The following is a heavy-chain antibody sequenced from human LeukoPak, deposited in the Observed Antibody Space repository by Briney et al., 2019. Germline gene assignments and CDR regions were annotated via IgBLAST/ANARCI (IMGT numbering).Heavy chain of an antibody. Sequence: SGGSLRLPCATSGFTFSSYWMHWVRQVPGKGLVWVSHINGDGSTTSYADSVKGRFTISRDNAKNTLYLQMNSLRAEDTAVYYCARGGSGTFYYYYGMDVWGQGTPVTVSS. J-gene: IGHJ6*02. CDR3: ARGGSGTFYYYYGMDV. CDR2: INGDGSTT. D-gene: IGHD3-10*01. CDR1: GFTFSSYW. V-gene: IGHV3-74*01.